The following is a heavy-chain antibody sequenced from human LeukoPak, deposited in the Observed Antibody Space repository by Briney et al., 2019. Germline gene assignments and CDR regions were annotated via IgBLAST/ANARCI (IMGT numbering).Heavy chain of an antibody. CDR1: GYTFTGYY. V-gene: IGHV1-2*02. D-gene: IGHD3-10*01. CDR3: ARSRGTMVRGVIKSYYYYGMDV. J-gene: IGHJ6*02. CDR2: INPNSGGT. Sequence: ASVKVSCKASGYTFTGYYMHWVRQAPGQGLEWMGSINPNSGGTNYAQKFQGRVTMTRDTSISTAYMELSRLRSDDTAVYYCARSRGTMVRGVIKSYYYYGMDVWGQGTTVTVSS.